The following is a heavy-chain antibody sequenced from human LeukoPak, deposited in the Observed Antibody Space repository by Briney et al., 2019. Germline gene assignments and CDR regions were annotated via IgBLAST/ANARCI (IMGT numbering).Heavy chain of an antibody. D-gene: IGHD1-26*01. CDR2: INHSGST. V-gene: IGHV4-34*01. J-gene: IGHJ4*02. CDR3: ARGLRGAGASF. Sequence: SETLSLTWAVYGGSFSGYYWSWIRQPPGKGLEWIGEINHSGSTNYNPSLKSRVTISVDTSKNQFSLKLSSVTAADTAVYYCARGLRGAGASFWGQGNLVTVSS. CDR1: GGSFSGYY.